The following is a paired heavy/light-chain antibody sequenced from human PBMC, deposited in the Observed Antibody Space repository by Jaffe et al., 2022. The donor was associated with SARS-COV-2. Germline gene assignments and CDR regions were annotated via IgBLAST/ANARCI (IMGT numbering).Heavy chain of an antibody. CDR3: ATEGYCSTGVCWGAFDI. CDR2: IYPRDSDT. CDR1: GYSFTSYW. Sequence: EVQLVQSGAEVKKPGESLKISCKGSGYSFTSYWIGWVRQMPGKGLEWMGVIYPRDSDTRYSPSFQGQVTISVDKSISTAYLQWSSLKASDTAMYYCATEGYCSTGVCWGAFDIWGQGTMVTVSS. J-gene: IGHJ3*02. V-gene: IGHV5-51*01. D-gene: IGHD2-8*01.
Light chain of an antibody. CDR3: QQSYGTPRT. V-gene: IGKV1-39*01. Sequence: DIQMTQSPSSLSASLEDRVTITCRASQTISNYLSWYQQKPGKAPKLLIYAASNLLSGVPSKFSGSGSGTDFTLTINSLQPEDFATYYCQQSYGTPRTFGQGTKVEFK. CDR2: AAS. J-gene: IGKJ1*01. CDR1: QTISNY.